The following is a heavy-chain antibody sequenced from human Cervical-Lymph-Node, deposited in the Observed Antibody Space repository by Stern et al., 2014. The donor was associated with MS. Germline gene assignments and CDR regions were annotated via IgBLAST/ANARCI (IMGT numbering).Heavy chain of an antibody. CDR1: GDSITSSSYY. D-gene: IGHD3-9*01. CDR2: IYYSGST. CDR3: ARSFPHYDILAGNRDINFDS. Sequence: QVQLQESGPGLVKPSETLSLTCTVSGDSITSSSYYWGWIRQPPGKGLEWIGTIYYSGSTYYTPSLKSRFTMSVDTSKTQFSLNLSSVTAADTAVYYCARSFPHYDILAGNRDINFDSWGQGTLVTVSS. J-gene: IGHJ4*02. V-gene: IGHV4-39*01.